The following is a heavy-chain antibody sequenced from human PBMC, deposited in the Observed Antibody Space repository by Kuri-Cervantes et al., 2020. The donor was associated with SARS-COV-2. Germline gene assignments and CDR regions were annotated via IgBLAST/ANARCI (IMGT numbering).Heavy chain of an antibody. J-gene: IGHJ4*02. CDR2: SYYSGST. V-gene: IGHV4-39*01. Sequence: SETLSLTCTVSGGSISSSSYYWGWIRQPPGKGLEWIGSSYYSGSTYYNPSLKSRVTISLDTSKNQFSLRLSSVTAADTAMYYCARGDPYKDPFGVVDYFDYWGQGTLVTVSS. CDR3: ARGDPYKDPFGVVDYFDY. D-gene: IGHD3-3*01. CDR1: GGSISSSSYY.